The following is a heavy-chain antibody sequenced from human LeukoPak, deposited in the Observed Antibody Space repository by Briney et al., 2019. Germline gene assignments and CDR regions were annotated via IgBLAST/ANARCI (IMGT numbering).Heavy chain of an antibody. Sequence: ASETLSLTCTVSGYSISSGYYWGWIRQPPGKGLEWIGSIYHSGSTYYNPSLKSRVTISVDTSKNQFSLKLSSVTAADTAVYYCARGVWELPLGYWGQGTLVTVSS. CDR2: IYHSGST. CDR1: GYSISSGYY. D-gene: IGHD1-26*01. V-gene: IGHV4-38-2*02. J-gene: IGHJ4*02. CDR3: ARGVWELPLGY.